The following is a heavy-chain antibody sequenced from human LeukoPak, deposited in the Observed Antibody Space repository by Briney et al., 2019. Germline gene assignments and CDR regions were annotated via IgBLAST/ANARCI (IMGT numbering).Heavy chain of an antibody. D-gene: IGHD4-17*01. CDR3: ARLPYGDYFMDV. CDR1: GGSISSYY. J-gene: IGHJ6*02. V-gene: IGHV4-59*08. CDR2: IYYSGST. Sequence: PSETLSLTCTVSGGSISSYYWSWIRQPPGKGLEWIGYIYYSGSTNYNPSLKSRVTISVDTSKNQFSLKVSSVTAADTAVYYCARLPYGDYFMDVWGQGTTVTVSS.